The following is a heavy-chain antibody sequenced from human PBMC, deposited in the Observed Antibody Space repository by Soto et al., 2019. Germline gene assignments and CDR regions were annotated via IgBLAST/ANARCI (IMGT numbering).Heavy chain of an antibody. CDR2: INPSXGST. CDR3: ARLGPTIFGAVTPIGMEV. V-gene: IGHV1-46*01. Sequence: ASLKVSFKASGYTFTSYYMHWVRHAPGQGLEWMGIINPSXGSTSYAQKFQGRVTMTRDTSTSTVYMELSSLRSEDKALYYCARLGPTIFGAVTPIGMEVWGKGTKVTVSS. CDR1: GYTFTSYY. D-gene: IGHD3-3*01. J-gene: IGHJ6*04.